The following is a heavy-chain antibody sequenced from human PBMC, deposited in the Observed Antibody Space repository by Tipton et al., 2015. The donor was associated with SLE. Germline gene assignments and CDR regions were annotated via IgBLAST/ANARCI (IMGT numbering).Heavy chain of an antibody. Sequence: TLSLTCTVSGYSISSGYYWGWIRQPPGKGLEWIGSVYHSGTTYYKPSLKSRVTISVDTSKNQLSLNLRSVTAADTAVYFCASHMGSGYYAFQHWGQGTLVTVSS. CDR1: GYSISSGYY. D-gene: IGHD3-22*01. J-gene: IGHJ1*01. CDR3: ASHMGSGYYAFQH. CDR2: VYHSGTT. V-gene: IGHV4-38-2*02.